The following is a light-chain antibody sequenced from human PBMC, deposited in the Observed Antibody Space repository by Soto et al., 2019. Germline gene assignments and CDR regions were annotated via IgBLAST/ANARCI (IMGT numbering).Light chain of an antibody. Sequence: QSVLTQPASVSGSPGQSITISCTGTGSDVGAYYYVSWYQQHPGRAPKLMIFEVTNRPSGISNRLSGSKSGNTASLTISGLQPEDEAHYYCASLTTSNHVVFGGGTKVTVL. CDR1: GSDVGAYYY. V-gene: IGLV2-14*01. CDR2: EVT. CDR3: ASLTTSNHVV. J-gene: IGLJ2*01.